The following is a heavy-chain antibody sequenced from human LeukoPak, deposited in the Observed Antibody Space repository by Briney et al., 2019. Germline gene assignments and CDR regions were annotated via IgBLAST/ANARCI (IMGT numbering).Heavy chain of an antibody. V-gene: IGHV3-53*01. CDR2: IYSGGST. J-gene: IGHJ4*02. CDR1: GFTVSSNY. CDR3: ARAEYDSSALMWWD. D-gene: IGHD3-22*01. Sequence: GGSLRLSCAASGFTVSSNYMSWVRQAPGKGLEWVSVIYSGGSTYYADSVKGRFTISKDNSKNTLYLQMNSLRAEDTAVYYCARAEYDSSALMWWDWGQGTLVTVSS.